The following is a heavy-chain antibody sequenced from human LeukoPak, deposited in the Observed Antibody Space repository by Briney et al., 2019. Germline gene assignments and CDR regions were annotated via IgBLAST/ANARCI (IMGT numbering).Heavy chain of an antibody. CDR1: GGTFSSYA. J-gene: IGHJ3*02. D-gene: IGHD6-13*01. CDR2: IIPIFGTA. Sequence: SVKVSCKASGGTFSSYAISWVRQARGQGLEWMGGIIPIFGTANYAQKFQGRVTITADESTSTAYMELSSLRSEDTAVYYCASQPGYGDAFDIWGQGTMVTVSS. CDR3: ASQPGYGDAFDI. V-gene: IGHV1-69*01.